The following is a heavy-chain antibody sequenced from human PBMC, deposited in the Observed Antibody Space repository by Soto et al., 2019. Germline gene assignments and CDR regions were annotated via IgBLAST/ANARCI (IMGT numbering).Heavy chain of an antibody. D-gene: IGHD6-19*01. CDR1: GFTFKSYA. CDR2: ISGGGGST. CDR3: AKGKQIAVANGDFYFDQ. J-gene: IGHJ4*02. Sequence: EVQLMGSGGGLVQPGGSLRLSCEGSGFTFKSYAMTWVRQAPGKGLEWVSAISGGGGSTYYADSVKGRFTISRDNSKNTQYLQMNRLRVEDTANYYRAKGKQIAVANGDFYFDQWGQGTLVTVST. V-gene: IGHV3-23*01.